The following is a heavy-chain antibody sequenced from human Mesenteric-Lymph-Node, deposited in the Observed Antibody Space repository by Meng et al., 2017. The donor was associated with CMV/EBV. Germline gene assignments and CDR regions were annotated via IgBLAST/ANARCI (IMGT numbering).Heavy chain of an antibody. Sequence: GESLKISCKASGYTFTTYYIHWLRQALGQGLDWMGLINPSGGNTQQAQKFQGRVTLTRDTSTSTVYMELSSLRSEDTAVYYCAIFPYHYDDTGYSADAFDMWGQGTLVTVSS. D-gene: IGHD3-22*01. CDR3: AIFPYHYDDTGYSADAFDM. J-gene: IGHJ3*02. V-gene: IGHV1-46*01. CDR2: INPSGGNT. CDR1: GYTFTTYY.